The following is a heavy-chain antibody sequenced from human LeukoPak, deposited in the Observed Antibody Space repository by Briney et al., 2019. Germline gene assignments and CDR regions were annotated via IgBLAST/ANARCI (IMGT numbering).Heavy chain of an antibody. CDR3: ARYGDSSVYYSADAFDI. CDR1: GFTFSRCW. D-gene: IGHD3-22*01. Sequence: GGSLRLSCAASGFTFSRCWMHWVRQAPGKGLVWVSRINRDGSSTGYADSVKGRFTISRDNAKNSLYLQMNSLRAEDTAVYYCARYGDSSVYYSADAFDIWGQGTMVTVSS. CDR2: INRDGSST. V-gene: IGHV3-74*01. J-gene: IGHJ3*02.